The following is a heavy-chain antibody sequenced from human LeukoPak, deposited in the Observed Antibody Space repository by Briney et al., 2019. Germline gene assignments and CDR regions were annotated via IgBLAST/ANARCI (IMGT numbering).Heavy chain of an antibody. Sequence: SETLSLTCAVSGYSISSGYYGGWIRQPPGKGLEWIGSIYHSGSTYYNPSLKSRVTISVDTSKNQFSLKLSSVTAADTAVYYCARLGYDYLLYYYMDVWGKGTTVTVSS. CDR2: IYHSGST. J-gene: IGHJ6*03. V-gene: IGHV4-38-2*01. CDR3: ARLGYDYLLYYYMDV. D-gene: IGHD4-11*01. CDR1: GYSISSGYY.